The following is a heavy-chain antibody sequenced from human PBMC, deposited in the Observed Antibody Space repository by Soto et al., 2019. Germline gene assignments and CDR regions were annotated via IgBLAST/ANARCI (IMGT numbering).Heavy chain of an antibody. D-gene: IGHD2-2*01. CDR3: AREGYCISTRCRHYDYYGMDV. Sequence: QVQLVQSGAEVKKPGASVKVSCKASGYTFTSYGISWVRQAPGQGLEWMGWISAYNGNINYAQKFQGRVTMTTDTSTSTAYMELRSLRPDDTAVYYCAREGYCISTRCRHYDYYGMDVWGQGTTVTVSS. V-gene: IGHV1-18*01. CDR1: GYTFTSYG. J-gene: IGHJ6*02. CDR2: ISAYNGNI.